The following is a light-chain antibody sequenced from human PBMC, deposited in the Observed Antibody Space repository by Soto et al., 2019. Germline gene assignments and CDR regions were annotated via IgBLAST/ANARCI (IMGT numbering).Light chain of an antibody. Sequence: EIVLTQSPGSLSLSPGERATLSCRASQSVSSSYLAWYQQKPGQAPRLLIYGASSRATGIPDRFSGSGSGPDFTLTISRLEPEDSAVYYCQQYGSSRWTFGQGTKVEIK. J-gene: IGKJ1*01. CDR3: QQYGSSRWT. V-gene: IGKV3-20*01. CDR1: QSVSSSY. CDR2: GAS.